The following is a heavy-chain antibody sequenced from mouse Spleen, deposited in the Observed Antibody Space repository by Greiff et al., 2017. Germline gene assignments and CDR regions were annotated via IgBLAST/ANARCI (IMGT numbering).Heavy chain of an antibody. CDR2: IDPFNGGT. Sequence: VQLQQSGPELMKPGASVKISCKASGYSFTSYYMHWVKQSHGKSLEWIGYIDPFNGGTSYNQKFKGKATLTVDKSSSTAYMHLSSLTSEDSAVYYCARPETTATWHYAMDYWGQGTSVTVSS. J-gene: IGHJ4*01. D-gene: IGHD1-2*01. CDR1: GYSFTSYY. CDR3: ARPETTATWHYAMDY. V-gene: IGHV1S135*01.